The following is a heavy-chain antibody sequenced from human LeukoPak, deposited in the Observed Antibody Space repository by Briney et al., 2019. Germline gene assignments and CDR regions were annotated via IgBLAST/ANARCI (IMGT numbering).Heavy chain of an antibody. CDR3: ARDARGAAAADGAFDI. J-gene: IGHJ3*02. Sequence: ASVKVSCKASGYTFTSYDINWVRQATGQGLEWMGWMNPNSGNTGYAQKFQGRVTMTRDTSITTVYMELSSLTSEDTAVYYCARDARGAAAADGAFDIWGQGTMVTVSS. CDR1: GYTFTSYD. V-gene: IGHV1-8*01. D-gene: IGHD6-25*01. CDR2: MNPNSGNT.